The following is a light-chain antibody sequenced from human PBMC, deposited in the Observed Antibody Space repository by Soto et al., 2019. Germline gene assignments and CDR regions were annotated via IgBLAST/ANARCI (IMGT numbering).Light chain of an antibody. V-gene: IGKV3-20*01. Sequence: EIGLTQSPGTLSLSPGERATLSCRASQSVSSSYLAWYQQKPGQAPRLLIYATSNRATGIPDRLSGSGSGTDFTLTISRLEPEDFAIYYCQQYGGVPYTFGQGTKVDIK. CDR3: QQYGGVPYT. CDR2: ATS. J-gene: IGKJ2*01. CDR1: QSVSSSY.